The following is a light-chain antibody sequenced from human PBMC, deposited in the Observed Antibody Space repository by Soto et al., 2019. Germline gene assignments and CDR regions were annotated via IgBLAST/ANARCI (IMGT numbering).Light chain of an antibody. CDR2: AAS. CDR3: QQYSSSFT. V-gene: IGKV3-20*01. CDR1: QSVSSNS. J-gene: IGKJ3*01. Sequence: EIVLTQSPGTLSLSPGERATLSCRASQSVSSNSLAWYQPKSGQAPRLLIYAASSRATGIPDRFSGGGSGTYFTLTISRLETEDFAVYYCQQYSSSFTFGPGTKVDIK.